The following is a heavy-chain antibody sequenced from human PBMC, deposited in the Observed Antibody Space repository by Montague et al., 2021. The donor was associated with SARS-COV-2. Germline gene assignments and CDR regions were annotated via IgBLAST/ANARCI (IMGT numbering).Heavy chain of an antibody. Sequence: SRRLSCAASGLTVSSNYMSWVRQAPGKGLEWVSVIYSGGSTYYADSVKGRFTISRDNSKNTLYLQMNSLRAEDTAVYFCARGGGRDAFDIWGQGTMVTVSS. CDR2: IYSGGST. J-gene: IGHJ3*02. CDR3: ARGGGRDAFDI. CDR1: GLTVSSNY. D-gene: IGHD3-16*01. V-gene: IGHV3-53*01.